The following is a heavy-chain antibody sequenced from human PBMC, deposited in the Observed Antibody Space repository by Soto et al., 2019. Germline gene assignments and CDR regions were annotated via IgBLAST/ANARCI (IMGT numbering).Heavy chain of an antibody. CDR1: GASISNYY. D-gene: IGHD1-1*01. CDR2: IYASGTT. V-gene: IGHV4-4*07. J-gene: IGHJ4*02. CDR3: ARESRSELGTVEY. Sequence: SDALSLTCTVSGASISNYYWSWIPQPAGKGLECLGRIYASGTTTYNPSLRSRVTMSVDTSKNQFSLNLNSVTAADTAVYYCARESRSELGTVEYWGQGTLVTVSS.